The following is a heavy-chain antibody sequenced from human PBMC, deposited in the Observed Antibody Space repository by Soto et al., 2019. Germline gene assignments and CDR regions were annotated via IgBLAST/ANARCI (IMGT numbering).Heavy chain of an antibody. CDR3: ARSRGRYEVDAVDM. V-gene: IGHV3-11*01. CDR1: GFTFGDYE. CDR2: LSRSGNTI. Sequence: QVQLVESGGGLVQPGGSLRLSCAASGFTFGDYEMSWIRQAAGKGPEWVSFLSRSGNTIYYADSVKGRFSISRDNAENSLFLQMESLRVEDTAIYFCARSRGRYEVDAVDMWGQGTMVTVSA. D-gene: IGHD6-19*01. J-gene: IGHJ3*02.